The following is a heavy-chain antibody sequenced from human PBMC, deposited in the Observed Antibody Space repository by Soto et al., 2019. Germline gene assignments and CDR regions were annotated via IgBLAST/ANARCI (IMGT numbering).Heavy chain of an antibody. CDR2: INHSGST. J-gene: IGHJ5*02. Sequence: QVQLQQWGAGLLKPSETLSLTCAVYGGSFSGYYWSWIRQPPGKGLEWIGEINHSGSTNYNPSLNGRVTISVDTSKNQFSLKLSSVTAADTAVYYCARGDYYDSSGYYYTNWFDPWGQGTLVTVSS. V-gene: IGHV4-34*01. CDR1: GGSFSGYY. CDR3: ARGDYYDSSGYYYTNWFDP. D-gene: IGHD3-22*01.